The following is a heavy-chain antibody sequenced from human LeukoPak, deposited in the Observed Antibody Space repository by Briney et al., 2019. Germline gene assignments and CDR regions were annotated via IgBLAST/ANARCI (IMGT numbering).Heavy chain of an antibody. Sequence: GGSLRLSCAVSGFTFSDYYMSWMRQAPGKGLEWLSHISPTYDTAYNSYSVKGRFTISRDKAKSTVYLQMNSLRVDDTAVYFCARYGDSSNKIDFWGQGTLVTVSS. CDR3: ARYGDSSNKIDF. D-gene: IGHD7-27*01. J-gene: IGHJ4*02. CDR2: ISPTYDTA. CDR1: GFTFSDYY. V-gene: IGHV3-11*01.